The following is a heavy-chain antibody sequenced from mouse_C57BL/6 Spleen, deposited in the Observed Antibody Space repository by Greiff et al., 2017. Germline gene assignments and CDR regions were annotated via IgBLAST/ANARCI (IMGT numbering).Heavy chain of an antibody. CDR3: AREDYGGYYAMDY. Sequence: QVQLQQSGAELVKPGASVKISCKASGYAFSSYWMNWVKQRPGKGLEWIGQIYPGDGDTNYNGKFKGKATLTADKSSSTAYMQLSSLTSEDSAVYFGAREDYGGYYAMDYWGQGTSVTVSS. V-gene: IGHV1-80*01. CDR1: GYAFSSYW. J-gene: IGHJ4*01. D-gene: IGHD1-1*01. CDR2: IYPGDGDT.